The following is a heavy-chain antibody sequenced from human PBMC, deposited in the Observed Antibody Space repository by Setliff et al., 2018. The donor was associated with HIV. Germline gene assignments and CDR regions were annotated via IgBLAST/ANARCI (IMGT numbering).Heavy chain of an antibody. V-gene: IGHV1-46*01. Sequence: ASVKVSCKASGYTFTNYYIHWVRQAPGQGLEWMGIINPSGGSTTYAQKFQGRVTMTRDTSTSTVYMELSSLRSEDTAVHYCARDAFDYTAYYYSYMDVWGKGTTVTVSS. D-gene: IGHD4-4*01. J-gene: IGHJ6*03. CDR1: GYTFTNYY. CDR2: INPSGGST. CDR3: ARDAFDYTAYYYSYMDV.